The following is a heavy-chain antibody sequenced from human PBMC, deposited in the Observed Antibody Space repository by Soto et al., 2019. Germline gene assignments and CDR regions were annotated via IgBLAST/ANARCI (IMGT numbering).Heavy chain of an antibody. CDR3: AKEGYDSSGYSVFDY. J-gene: IGHJ4*02. CDR1: GFTFSSYA. CDR2: ISGSGGST. D-gene: IGHD3-22*01. Sequence: RLSCAASGFTFSSYAMSWVRQAPGKGLEWVSAISGSGGSTYYADSVKGRFTISRDNSKNTLYLQMNSLRAEDTAVYYCAKEGYDSSGYSVFDYWGQGTLVTVSS. V-gene: IGHV3-23*01.